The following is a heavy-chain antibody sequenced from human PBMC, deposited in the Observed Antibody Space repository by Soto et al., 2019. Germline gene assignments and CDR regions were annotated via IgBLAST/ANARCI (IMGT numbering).Heavy chain of an antibody. J-gene: IGHJ4*02. D-gene: IGHD3-10*01. CDR2: TYYRSKWYN. V-gene: IGHV6-1*01. CDR3: AGGSGSLNY. Sequence: QVQLQQSGPGLVRPSQTLSLTCAISGDSVSSNSAAWNWIRQPPSRGLEWLGRTYYRSKWYNEYAVSVKSRITVHPDTSKSQFSLQLNSVTPEDTAVYYCAGGSGSLNYWGQGSLVTVSS. CDR1: GDSVSSNSAA.